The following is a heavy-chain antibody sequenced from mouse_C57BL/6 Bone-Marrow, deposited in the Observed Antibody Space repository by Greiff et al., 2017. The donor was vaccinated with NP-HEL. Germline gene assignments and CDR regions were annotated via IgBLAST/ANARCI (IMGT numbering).Heavy chain of an antibody. CDR3: ARGVLRYLFAY. V-gene: IGHV1-59*01. CDR1: GYTFTSYW. CDR2: IDPSDSYT. J-gene: IGHJ3*01. D-gene: IGHD1-1*01. Sequence: QVQLQQPGAELVRPGTSVKLSCKASGYTFTSYWMHWVKQRPGQGLEWIGVIDPSDSYTNYNQKFKGKATLTVDTSSSTAYMQLSSLTSEDSAVYYYARGVLRYLFAYWGQGTLVTVSA.